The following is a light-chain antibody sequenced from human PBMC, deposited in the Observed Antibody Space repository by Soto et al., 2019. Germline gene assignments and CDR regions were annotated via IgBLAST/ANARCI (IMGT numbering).Light chain of an antibody. CDR2: DVS. V-gene: IGLV2-14*01. CDR3: SSYTSSSTLDV. J-gene: IGLJ1*01. Sequence: QSALTQPASVSGSPGQSITISCTGTSSDVGGYNYVSWYQQHPGKAPKLMIYDVSNRPSGVSNRFSGSKSGNTASLTISGLQAEDEADYSCSSYTSSSTLDVFGTGPKVT. CDR1: SSDVGGYNY.